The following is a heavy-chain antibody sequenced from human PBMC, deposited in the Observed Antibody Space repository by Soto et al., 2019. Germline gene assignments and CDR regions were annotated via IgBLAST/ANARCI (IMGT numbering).Heavy chain of an antibody. CDR1: GGTFSSYT. V-gene: IGHV1-69*02. CDR2: IIPILGIA. CDR3: ATSRDGYNS. Sequence: QVQLVQSGAEVKKPGSSVKVSCKASGGTFSSYTISWVRQAPGQGLEWMGRIIPILGIANYAQNFQGRVTXXADKSTSTAYMELSSLRSEDTAVYYCATSRDGYNSWGQGTLVTVSS. J-gene: IGHJ5*02. D-gene: IGHD5-12*01.